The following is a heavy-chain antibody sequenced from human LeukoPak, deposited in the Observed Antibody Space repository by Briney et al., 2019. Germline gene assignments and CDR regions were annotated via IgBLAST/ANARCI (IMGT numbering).Heavy chain of an antibody. D-gene: IGHD6-25*01. V-gene: IGHV3-30*02. CDR1: GFTFSSYG. CDR2: IRYDGSNE. CDR3: ARVGARLGAFDI. J-gene: IGHJ3*02. Sequence: GGSLRLSCAASGFTFSSYGMHWVRQAPGKGLEWVSFIRYDGSNEYYADSVRGRFTISRDNAENTLYVQMNSLRAEDTAVYYCARVGARLGAFDIWGQGTMVTVSS.